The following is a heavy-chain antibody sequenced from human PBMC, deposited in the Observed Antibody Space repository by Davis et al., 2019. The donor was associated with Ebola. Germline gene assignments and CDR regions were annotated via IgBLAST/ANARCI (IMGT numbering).Heavy chain of an antibody. CDR3: AKGQIDY. J-gene: IGHJ4*02. CDR1: VITFSSYA. CDR2: ISDSGSST. V-gene: IGHV3-23*01. Sequence: GGSLRLSCTDSVITFSSYALSWVRQPPGKGLDWVSSISDSGSSTYYADSVKGRFTISRDNSKNTLFLQMNSLRAEDTAVYYCAKGQIDYWGQGTLVTVSS.